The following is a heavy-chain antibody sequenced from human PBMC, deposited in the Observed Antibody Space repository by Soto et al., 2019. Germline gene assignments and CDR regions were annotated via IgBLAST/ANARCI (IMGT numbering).Heavy chain of an antibody. CDR1: GYTFTDYY. V-gene: IGHV1-2*02. CDR2: INPNSGGT. D-gene: IGHD6-19*01. Sequence: ASVKVSCKASGYTFTDYYMHWVRQAPGQGLEWMGWINPNSGGTNYAQKFQGRVTMTRDASISTAYMELNRLRSDDTAVYYCARDQSPSSGWPGMDVWGQGTTVTVSS. CDR3: ARDQSPSSGWPGMDV. J-gene: IGHJ6*02.